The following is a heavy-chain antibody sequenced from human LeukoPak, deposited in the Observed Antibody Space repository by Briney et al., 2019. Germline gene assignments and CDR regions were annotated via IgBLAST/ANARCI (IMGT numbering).Heavy chain of an antibody. D-gene: IGHD2-2*02. CDR2: MNPNSGNT. CDR3: ARGKAPEKADIVVVPAAIDWFDP. Sequence: ASVKVSCKASGYTFTSYDINWVRQATGQGLEWMGWMNPNSGNTGYAQKFQGRVTMTRNTSISTAYMELSSLRSEDTAVYYCARGKAPEKADIVVVPAAIDWFDPWGQGTLVTVSS. J-gene: IGHJ5*02. CDR1: GYTFTSYD. V-gene: IGHV1-8*01.